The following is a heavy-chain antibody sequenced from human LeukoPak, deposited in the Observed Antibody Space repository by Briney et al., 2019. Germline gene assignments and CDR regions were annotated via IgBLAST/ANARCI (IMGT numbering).Heavy chain of an antibody. CDR1: GGSISSHY. CDR3: ARVRSEMALDY. V-gene: IGHV4-59*11. CDR2: IYYSGST. Sequence: SETLSLTCTVSGGSISSHYWSWIRQPPGKGLEWIGYIYYSGSTNYNPSLKSRVTISVDTSKNQFSLKLSSVTAADTAVYYCARVRSEMALDYWGQGTLVTVSS. J-gene: IGHJ4*02. D-gene: IGHD5-24*01.